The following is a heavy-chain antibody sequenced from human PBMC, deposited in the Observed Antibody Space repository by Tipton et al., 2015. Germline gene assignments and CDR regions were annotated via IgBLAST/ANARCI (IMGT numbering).Heavy chain of an antibody. J-gene: IGHJ4*02. D-gene: IGHD3-10*01. V-gene: IGHV3-53*01. CDR2: INSGGGA. CDR3: ATRGDFFEN. CDR1: GFAFSTYW. Sequence: SLRLSCAASGFAFSTYWMAWVRQTPGRGLEWVSMINSGGGASYADSVKGRFTISRDNSKNTLYLEMNSLRVEDTALYYCATRGDFFENWGQGALVTVSS.